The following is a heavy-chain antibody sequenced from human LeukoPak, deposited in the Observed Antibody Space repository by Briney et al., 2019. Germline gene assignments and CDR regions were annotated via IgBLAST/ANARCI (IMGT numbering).Heavy chain of an antibody. V-gene: IGHV4-30-4*01. CDR3: ARLSGIAAAGSRRLDY. D-gene: IGHD6-13*01. J-gene: IGHJ4*02. Sequence: SQTLSLTCTVSGGSISSGDYYWSWIRQPPGKGLEWIGYIYYSGSPYSNPSLKSRLTISVDTSKNQFSLKLSSVTAADTAVYYCARLSGIAAAGSRRLDYWGQGTLVTVSS. CDR2: IYYSGSP. CDR1: GGSISSGDYY.